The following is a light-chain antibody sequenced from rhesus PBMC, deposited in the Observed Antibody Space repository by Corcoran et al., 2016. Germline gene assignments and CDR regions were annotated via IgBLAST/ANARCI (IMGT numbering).Light chain of an antibody. CDR1: QSLAHSNGNTY. CDR2: KVS. V-gene: IGKV2-64*01. Sequence: DVVMTQSPLSLPITPGQLASISCSSSQSLAHSNGNTYLSWYQQKPGQPPRLLFYKVSNRDSGVPDRFSGSGAGTDYTLKISRVKAGEVVIYYCGQYTQWPYSFGQGTKVEIK. CDR3: GQYTQWPYS. J-gene: IGKJ2*01.